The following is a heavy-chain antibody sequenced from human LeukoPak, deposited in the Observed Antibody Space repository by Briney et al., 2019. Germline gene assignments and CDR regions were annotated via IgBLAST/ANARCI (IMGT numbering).Heavy chain of an antibody. V-gene: IGHV3-21*01. CDR2: ISSSSSYI. CDR3: ARDIMDSSGYYGVHY. D-gene: IGHD3-22*01. CDR1: GFTFSSYS. J-gene: IGHJ4*02. Sequence: PGGSLRLSCAASGFTFSSYSMNWVRQAPGKGLEWVSSISSSSSYIYYADSVKGRFTISRDNAKNSLYLQMNSLRAEDTAVYYCARDIMDSSGYYGVHYWGQGTLVTVSP.